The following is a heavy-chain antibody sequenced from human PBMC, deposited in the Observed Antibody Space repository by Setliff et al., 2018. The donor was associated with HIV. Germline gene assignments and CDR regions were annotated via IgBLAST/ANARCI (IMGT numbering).Heavy chain of an antibody. J-gene: IGHJ6*03. CDR3: ARGQLDLRAPMFYYMDV. D-gene: IGHD3-10*02. Sequence: KPSETLSLTCGVYGGSLSNHKWTWVRQAPGKGLEWIGDISYSGTTKYNPSLRSRLRVSLDTSRNQFSLRMTSVTAADAAVYYCARGQLDLRAPMFYYMDVWGKGPSVTVSS. CDR1: GGSLSNHK. CDR2: ISYSGTT. V-gene: IGHV4-34*01.